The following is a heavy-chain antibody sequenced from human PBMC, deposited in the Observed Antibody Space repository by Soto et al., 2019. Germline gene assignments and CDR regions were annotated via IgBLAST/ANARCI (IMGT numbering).Heavy chain of an antibody. D-gene: IGHD3-10*01. CDR3: ATTQEFRGRRTRFPFDS. J-gene: IGHJ4*02. CDR1: GFTFKNYA. V-gene: IGHV3-23*01. Sequence: GGSLRLSCAASGFTFKNYAMNWVRLAPGKGPEWVSSIDGTAGSTYYADSVKGRFTISRDNSENTLYLQLTSLKVDDTAVYYCATTQEFRGRRTRFPFDSWGPGTLVTVSS. CDR2: IDGTAGST.